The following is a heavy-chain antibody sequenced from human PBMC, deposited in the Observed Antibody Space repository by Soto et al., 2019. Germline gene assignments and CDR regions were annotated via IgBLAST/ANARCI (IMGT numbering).Heavy chain of an antibody. CDR1: GGSISSSSYY. Sequence: QLQLQESGPGLVKPSETLSLTCTVSGGSISSSSYYWGWIRQPPGKGLEWIGSIYYSGSTYYNPSLKSRVTISVDTSKNQFSLKLGSVTAADTAVYYCASYYDFWSGYPYYFDYWGQGTLVTVSS. V-gene: IGHV4-39*01. CDR3: ASYYDFWSGYPYYFDY. J-gene: IGHJ4*02. CDR2: IYYSGST. D-gene: IGHD3-3*01.